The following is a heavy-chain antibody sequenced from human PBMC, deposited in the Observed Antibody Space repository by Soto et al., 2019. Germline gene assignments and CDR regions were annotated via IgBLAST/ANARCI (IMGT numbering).Heavy chain of an antibody. Sequence: GGSLRLSCAASGFTFSSYAMSWVRQAPGKGLEWVSAISGSGGSTYYADSVKGRLTISRDNSKNTLYLQMNSLRAEDTAVYYCAKGSVGTARYGMDVWGQGTTVTVSS. V-gene: IGHV3-23*01. CDR1: GFTFSSYA. D-gene: IGHD5-18*01. CDR2: ISGSGGST. CDR3: AKGSVGTARYGMDV. J-gene: IGHJ6*02.